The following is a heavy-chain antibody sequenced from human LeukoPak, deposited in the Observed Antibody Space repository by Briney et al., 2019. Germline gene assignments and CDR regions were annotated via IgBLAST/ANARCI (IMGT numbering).Heavy chain of an antibody. V-gene: IGHV3-48*03. CDR1: GFTFSSYE. CDR3: AREDGLAYRGGDCYRANDY. D-gene: IGHD2-21*02. CDR2: ISSSGSTI. J-gene: IGHJ4*02. Sequence: GGSLRLSCAASGFTFSSYEMNWVRQAPGKGLEWVSYISSSGSTIYYADSVKGRFTISRDNAKNSLYLQMNSLRAEDTAVYYCAREDGLAYRGGDCYRANDYWGQGTLVTVSS.